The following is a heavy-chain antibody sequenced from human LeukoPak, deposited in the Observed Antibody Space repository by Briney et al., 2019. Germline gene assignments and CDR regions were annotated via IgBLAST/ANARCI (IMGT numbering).Heavy chain of an antibody. CDR2: ISSSSSYI. CDR1: GFTFSSYS. CDR3: ARPRLMYSSEACAFDI. V-gene: IGHV3-21*01. Sequence: PGGSLRLSCAASGFTFSSYSMNWVRQAPGKGLEWVSSISSSSSYIYYADSVKGRFTISRDNAKNSLYLQMNSLRAEDTAVYYCARPRLMYSSEACAFDIWGQGTMVTVSS. J-gene: IGHJ3*02. D-gene: IGHD6-19*01.